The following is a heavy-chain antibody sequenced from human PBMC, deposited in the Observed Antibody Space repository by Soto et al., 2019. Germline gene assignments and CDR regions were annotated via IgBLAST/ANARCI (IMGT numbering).Heavy chain of an antibody. CDR3: ARGIYDFWSGYYSPDSRGGYYYYGMDV. J-gene: IGHJ6*02. Sequence: PGGSKRLSCASCWFTVSSNYMSLVRQAPEKGLERGSVSYNGGSTYYADSVKGRFTISRDNSKDTLYLQMNSLRAEDTAVYYCARGIYDFWSGYYSPDSRGGYYYYGMDVWGQGTTVTVSS. D-gene: IGHD3-3*01. CDR2: SYNGGST. V-gene: IGHV3-53*01. CDR1: WFTVSSNY.